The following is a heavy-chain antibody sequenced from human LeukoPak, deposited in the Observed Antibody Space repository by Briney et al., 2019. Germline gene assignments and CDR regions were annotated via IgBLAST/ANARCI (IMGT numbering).Heavy chain of an antibody. CDR3: AIIVVVTAKGRIDY. D-gene: IGHD2-21*02. J-gene: IGHJ4*02. Sequence: GGSLRLSCAASGFTFSSYSMNWVRQAPGKGLEWVSSISSSSSYIYYADSVKGRFTISRDNAKNSLYLQMNSLRAEDTAVYYCAIIVVVTAKGRIDYWGQGTLVTVSS. CDR1: GFTFSSYS. CDR2: ISSSSSYI. V-gene: IGHV3-21*01.